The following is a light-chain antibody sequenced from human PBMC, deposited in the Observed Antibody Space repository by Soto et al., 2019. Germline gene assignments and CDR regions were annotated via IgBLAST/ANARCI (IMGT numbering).Light chain of an antibody. CDR2: GAS. J-gene: IGKJ1*01. CDR1: QSVSSN. V-gene: IGKV3-15*01. CDR3: QQYEAVVT. Sequence: EMVMTQSPATLSVSRGGVATLCFRASQSVSSNLAWYQQKPGQAPRLLIYGASTRATGIPDRFSGSGSGTDFTLTISRLETEDVAVYYCQQYEAVVTFGQGTKVDIK.